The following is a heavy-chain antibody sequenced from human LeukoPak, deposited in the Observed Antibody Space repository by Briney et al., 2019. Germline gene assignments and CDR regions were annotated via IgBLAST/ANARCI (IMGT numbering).Heavy chain of an antibody. V-gene: IGHV3-33*06. Sequence: GMSLRLSCAASGFSFSTYGMHWVRQAPGKGREWVAGIWHDGSNKYYADSVKGRFTISRDNSKNTLYLQMNSLRAEDTAVYYCAKNYFDSSGFYPLNYWGQGTLVTVSS. CDR3: AKNYFDSSGFYPLNY. D-gene: IGHD3-22*01. J-gene: IGHJ4*02. CDR2: IWHDGSNK. CDR1: GFSFSTYG.